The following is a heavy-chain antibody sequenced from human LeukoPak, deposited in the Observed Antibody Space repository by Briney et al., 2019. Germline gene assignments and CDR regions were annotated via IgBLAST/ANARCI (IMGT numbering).Heavy chain of an antibody. Sequence: GGSLRLSCAASGLTFSSYAMSWVRQAPGKGLEWVSAISGSGGSTYYVDSVKGRFTISRDNSKNTLFLQMNSLRAEDTAVYYCAKHAGYSSANSWFDPWGQGTLVTVSS. CDR2: ISGSGGST. D-gene: IGHD6-19*01. CDR1: GLTFSSYA. V-gene: IGHV3-23*01. CDR3: AKHAGYSSANSWFDP. J-gene: IGHJ5*02.